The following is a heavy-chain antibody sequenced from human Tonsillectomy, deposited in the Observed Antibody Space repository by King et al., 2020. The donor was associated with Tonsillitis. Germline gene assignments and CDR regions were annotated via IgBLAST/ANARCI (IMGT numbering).Heavy chain of an antibody. V-gene: IGHV4-4*02. Sequence: VQLQESGPGLVKPSGTLSLTCAVSGGSISSSNWWSWVRQPPGKGLEWIGEIYHTGRTNYNPSLKSRVAISVDNSNNQFSLELTSVTAADTAVYYCARSPNYYDSSGYSWAFDMWGQGTMVTVSS. CDR3: ARSPNYYDSSGYSWAFDM. CDR2: IYHTGRT. J-gene: IGHJ3*02. CDR1: GGSISSSNW. D-gene: IGHD3-22*01.